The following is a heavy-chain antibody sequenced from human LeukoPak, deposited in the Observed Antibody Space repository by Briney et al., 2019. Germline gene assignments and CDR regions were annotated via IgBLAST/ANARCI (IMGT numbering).Heavy chain of an antibody. CDR3: ARRPIGGALDY. J-gene: IGHJ4*02. D-gene: IGHD3-22*01. CDR1: GFSLSDYY. CDR2: ISSSGSTI. V-gene: IGHV3-11*04. Sequence: GGSLRLSCAVSGFSLSDYYMSWIRQAPGKGLEWVSYISSSGSTIYYADSVKGRFTISRDNAKNSLYLQMNSLRAEDTAAYYCARRPIGGALDYWGQGTLVTVSS.